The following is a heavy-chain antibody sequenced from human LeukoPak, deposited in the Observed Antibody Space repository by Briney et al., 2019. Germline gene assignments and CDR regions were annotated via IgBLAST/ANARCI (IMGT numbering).Heavy chain of an antibody. CDR2: IYYSGST. D-gene: IGHD3-16*02. CDR3: ARERTYYDYVWGSYRHFDY. Sequence: SETLSLTCTVYGGSISSSSYYWGWIRQPPGKGLEWIGSIYYSGSTYYNPSLKSRVTISVDTSKNQFSLKLSSVTAADTAVYYCARERTYYDYVWGSYRHFDYWGQGTLVTVSS. CDR1: GGSISSSSYY. V-gene: IGHV4-39*07. J-gene: IGHJ4*02.